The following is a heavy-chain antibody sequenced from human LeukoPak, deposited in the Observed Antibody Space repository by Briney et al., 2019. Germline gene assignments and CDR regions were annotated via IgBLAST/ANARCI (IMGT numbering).Heavy chain of an antibody. D-gene: IGHD6-13*01. CDR3: ARAHSIASYYYGVDV. J-gene: IGHJ6*02. V-gene: IGHV4-39*07. Sequence: SETLSLTCTVSGGSVISGSSYWGWIRQPPGKGLEWFGNIYYSGSTYYNPSLQSRVTISVDTSQNQFSLTLSSVTAADTAVYYCARAHSIASYYYGVDVWGQGTTVTVSS. CDR1: GGSVISGSSY. CDR2: IYYSGST.